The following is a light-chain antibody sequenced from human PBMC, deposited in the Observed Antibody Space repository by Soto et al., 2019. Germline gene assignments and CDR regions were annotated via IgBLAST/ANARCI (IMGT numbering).Light chain of an antibody. J-gene: IGKJ1*01. CDR3: HQTDSIPET. CDR1: QTISIF. V-gene: IGKV1-39*01. CDR2: AAS. Sequence: DILMTQSPSSLSASVGDRVTITCRASQTISIFLNWYQQKPGKAPALLIYAASRLQSGVPSRFSGSGSGTDFTLTISSLQPEDFATYYCHQTDSIPETFGQGTKVEIK.